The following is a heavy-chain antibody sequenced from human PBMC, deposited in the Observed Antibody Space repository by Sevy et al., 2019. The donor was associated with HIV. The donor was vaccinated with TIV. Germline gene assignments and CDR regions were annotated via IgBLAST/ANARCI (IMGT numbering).Heavy chain of an antibody. J-gene: IGHJ3*02. CDR1: GFTFSTYW. Sequence: GGSLRLSCAASGFTFSTYWMHWVRQAPGKGLVWVSRINSDGNYRSYVESVVGRFTISRDNAQNTLFLQMSSLRVEDTAVYYCARESRGSLEGFDIWGQGTMVTVSS. CDR3: ARESRGSLEGFDI. D-gene: IGHD1-26*01. V-gene: IGHV3-74*01. CDR2: INSDGNYR.